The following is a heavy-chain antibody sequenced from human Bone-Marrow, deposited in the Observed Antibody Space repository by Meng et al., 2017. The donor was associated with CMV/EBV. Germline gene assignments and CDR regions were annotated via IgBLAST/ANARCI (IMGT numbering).Heavy chain of an antibody. CDR2: ISSSSSYI. D-gene: IGHD3-10*01. CDR3: ARVDRVSG. J-gene: IGHJ4*02. Sequence: GESLKISCAASGFTFSSYSMNWVRQAPGKGLEWVSSISSSSSYIYYADSVKGRFTISRDNAKNSLYLQMNSLRAEDTAVYYRARVDRVSGWGQGPLVTVSS. CDR1: GFTFSSYS. V-gene: IGHV3-21*01.